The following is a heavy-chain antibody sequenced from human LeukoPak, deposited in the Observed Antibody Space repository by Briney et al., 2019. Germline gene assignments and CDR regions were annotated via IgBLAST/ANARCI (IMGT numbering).Heavy chain of an antibody. Sequence: SVKVSCKASGGTFSSYAISWVRQAPGQGLEWMGRIIPIFGTANYAQKFQGRVTITTDESTSTAYMELSSLRSEDTAVYYCARDRRGSYYPSFDYWDQGTLVTVSS. J-gene: IGHJ4*02. CDR3: ARDRRGSYYPSFDY. V-gene: IGHV1-69*05. CDR1: GGTFSSYA. CDR2: IIPIFGTA. D-gene: IGHD1-26*01.